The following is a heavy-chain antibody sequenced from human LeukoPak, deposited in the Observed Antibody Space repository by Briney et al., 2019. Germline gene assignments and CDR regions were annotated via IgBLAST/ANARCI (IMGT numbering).Heavy chain of an antibody. V-gene: IGHV1-69*05. Sequence: GASVKVSCKASGGTFSSYAISWVRQAPGQGLEWMGRIIPIFGTANYAQKFQGRVTITTDESTSTAYMELSSLRSEDTAVYYCASHADYDFWSGYYSYNWFDPWDQGTLVTVSS. CDR2: IIPIFGTA. CDR1: GGTFSSYA. J-gene: IGHJ5*02. D-gene: IGHD3-3*01. CDR3: ASHADYDFWSGYYSYNWFDP.